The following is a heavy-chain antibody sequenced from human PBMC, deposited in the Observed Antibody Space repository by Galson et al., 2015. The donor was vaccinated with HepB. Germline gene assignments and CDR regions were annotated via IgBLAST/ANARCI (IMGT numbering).Heavy chain of an antibody. V-gene: IGHV3-73*01. D-gene: IGHD6-13*01. CDR1: GFTFSGSG. J-gene: IGHJ6*02. CDR3: TRPGYGSSWFLDYSHGMDI. Sequence: SLRLSCAASGFTFSGSGIHWVRLASGKGLEWVGRIRNRANNYATAYAPSVRGRLTVSRDDSKNTAYLQMNSLKTEDTAVYYCTRPGYGSSWFLDYSHGMDIWGQGTTVIVS. CDR2: IRNRANNYAT.